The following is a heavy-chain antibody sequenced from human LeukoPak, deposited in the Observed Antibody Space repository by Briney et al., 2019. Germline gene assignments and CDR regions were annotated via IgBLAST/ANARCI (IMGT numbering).Heavy chain of an antibody. Sequence: GGSLRLSCAASGFTFSNYYMSWVRQAPGKGLEWVANLNQDGSERNYVDPVKGRFTISRDNAKNSLYLQMNSLRAEDTAVFHCARDSGSCRGCAFDVWGHGTMVTVSS. CDR3: ARDSGSCRGCAFDV. D-gene: IGHD6-13*01. J-gene: IGHJ3*01. CDR2: LNQDGSER. CDR1: GFTFSNYY. V-gene: IGHV3-7*01.